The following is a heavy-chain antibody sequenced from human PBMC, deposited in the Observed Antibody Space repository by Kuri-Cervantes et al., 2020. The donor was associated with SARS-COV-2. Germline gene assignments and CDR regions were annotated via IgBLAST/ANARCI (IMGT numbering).Heavy chain of an antibody. CDR3: ARDIAVASGYYFDY. D-gene: IGHD6-19*01. CDR1: GGSISSYY. J-gene: IGHJ4*02. V-gene: IGHV4-59*01. CDR2: IYYNGN. Sequence: SETLSLTCTVSGGSISSYYWTWVRQPPGKGLEFIGYIYYNGNGYNPSLESRVTMSLDTSRNQFSLRLTSVTPADTAVYYCARDIAVASGYYFDYWGQGTLVTVSS.